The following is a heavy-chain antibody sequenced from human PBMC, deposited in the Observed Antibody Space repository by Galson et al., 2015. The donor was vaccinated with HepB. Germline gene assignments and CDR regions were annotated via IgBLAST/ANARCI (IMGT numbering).Heavy chain of an antibody. J-gene: IGHJ3*02. CDR2: IWYDGSNK. CDR3: ARDRYDILTGPTPDAFDI. D-gene: IGHD3-9*01. V-gene: IGHV3-33*08. CDR1: GFTFSSYA. Sequence: SLRLSCAASGFTFSSYAMHWVRQAPGKGLEWVAVIWYDGSNKYYADSVKGRFTISRDNSKNTLYLQMNSLRAEDTAVYYCARDRYDILTGPTPDAFDIWGQGTMVTVSS.